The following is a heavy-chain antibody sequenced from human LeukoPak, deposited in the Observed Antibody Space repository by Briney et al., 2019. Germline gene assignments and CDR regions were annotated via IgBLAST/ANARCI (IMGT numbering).Heavy chain of an antibody. CDR2: ITSSSSYI. V-gene: IGHV3-21*01. CDR1: GFAFSTYS. CDR3: ARVAGQSYHFDY. J-gene: IGHJ4*02. Sequence: GGPLRLSCTASGFAFSTYSMDWVRQAPGKGLEWVSSITSSSSYIYYADSVKGRLTISRDNAKSSLYLHMNSLRAEDTAVYYCARVAGQSYHFDYWGQGTLVTVSS. D-gene: IGHD3-10*01.